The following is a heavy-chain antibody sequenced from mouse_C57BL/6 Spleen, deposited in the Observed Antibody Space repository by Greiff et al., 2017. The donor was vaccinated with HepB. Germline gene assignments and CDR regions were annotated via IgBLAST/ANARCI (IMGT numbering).Heavy chain of an antibody. CDR3: ARRDYGNYEDYAMDY. D-gene: IGHD2-1*01. CDR1: GYTFTSYW. J-gene: IGHJ4*01. V-gene: IGHV1-69*01. CDR2: IDPSDSYT. Sequence: QVQLQQPGAELVMPGASVKLSCKASGYTFTSYWMHWVKQSPGQGLEWIGEIDPSDSYTNYNQKFKGKSTLTVDKSSSTAYMQLSSLTAEDSAVYYCARRDYGNYEDYAMDYWGQGTSVTVSS.